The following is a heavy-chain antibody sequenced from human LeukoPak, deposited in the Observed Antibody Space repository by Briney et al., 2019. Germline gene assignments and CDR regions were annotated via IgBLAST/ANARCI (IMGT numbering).Heavy chain of an antibody. CDR3: AKGPPYSGYDWKSFDY. V-gene: IGHV3-30*18. J-gene: IGHJ4*02. CDR2: ISCDGSNK. Sequence: GGSLRLSCAASGFTFSSYGMHWVRQAPGKGLEWAAVISCDGSNKYYADSVKGRFTISRDNSKNTLYLQMNSLRAEDTAVYYCAKGPPYSGYDWKSFDYWGQGTLVTVSS. CDR1: GFTFSSYG. D-gene: IGHD5-12*01.